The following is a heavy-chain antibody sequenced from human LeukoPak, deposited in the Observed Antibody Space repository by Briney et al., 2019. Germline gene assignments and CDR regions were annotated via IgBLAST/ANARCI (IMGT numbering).Heavy chain of an antibody. CDR2: INKDGGDK. V-gene: IGHV3-7*01. J-gene: IGHJ4*02. CDR1: GFTFSSYW. D-gene: IGHD6-13*01. CDR3: ARLSTAVADSDY. Sequence: PGGSLRLSCAASGFTFSSYWMSWVRQAPGKGLEWVANINKDGGDKYYVDSVKGRFTISRDNAKNSLYLQMNSLRAEDTAVYYCARLSTAVADSDYWGQGTLVTVSS.